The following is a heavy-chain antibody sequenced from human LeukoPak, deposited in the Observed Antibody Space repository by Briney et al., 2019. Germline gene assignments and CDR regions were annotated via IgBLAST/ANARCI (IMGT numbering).Heavy chain of an antibody. J-gene: IGHJ4*02. Sequence: GGSLRLSCAASGFTFNSYCMNWVRQAPGKGLEWVSSISRSSSYIYYADSVKGRFTISRDNAKNSLYLQMNTLRAEDTAVYYCARDRSITMVRGVGYYFDTWGQGTLVTASP. CDR2: ISRSSSYI. CDR1: GFTFNSYC. V-gene: IGHV3-21*01. D-gene: IGHD3-10*01. CDR3: ARDRSITMVRGVGYYFDT.